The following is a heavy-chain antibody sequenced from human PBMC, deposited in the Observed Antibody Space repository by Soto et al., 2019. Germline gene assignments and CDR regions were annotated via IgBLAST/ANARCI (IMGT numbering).Heavy chain of an antibody. CDR3: TTRRSIAARYGMEV. Sequence: PGGSLRLSCAASGYTFSNAWMNWVRQAPGKGLEWVGRIKSKTDGGTTDYAAPVKGRFTISRDDSKNTLYLQMNSLKTEDTAVYYCTTRRSIAARYGMEVWGQGTTVTVSS. D-gene: IGHD6-6*01. CDR1: GYTFSNAW. J-gene: IGHJ6*02. V-gene: IGHV3-15*07. CDR2: IKSKTDGGTT.